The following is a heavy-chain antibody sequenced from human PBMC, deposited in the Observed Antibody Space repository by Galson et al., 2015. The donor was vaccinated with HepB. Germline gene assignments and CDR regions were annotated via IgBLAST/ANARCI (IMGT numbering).Heavy chain of an antibody. Sequence: SLRLSCAASGFTFANYAMTWVRQTPGKGLEWVSLISSGGLYTYFADSVKDRFTISRDNSKDTMYLYLNDVGLQDTAVYFCARCSAAGRPCFFDFWGQGARVAVSS. D-gene: IGHD6-13*01. CDR1: GFTFANYA. V-gene: IGHV3-23*01. J-gene: IGHJ4*02. CDR3: ARCSAAGRPCFFDF. CDR2: ISSGGLYT.